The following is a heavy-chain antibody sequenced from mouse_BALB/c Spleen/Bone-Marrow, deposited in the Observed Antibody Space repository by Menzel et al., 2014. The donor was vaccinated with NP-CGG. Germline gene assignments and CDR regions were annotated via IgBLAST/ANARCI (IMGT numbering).Heavy chain of an antibody. J-gene: IGHJ2*01. CDR1: GFNIKDTY. D-gene: IGHD2-10*02. V-gene: IGHV14-3*02. CDR2: IDPANGNT. Sequence: VHVKQSGAELVKPGASVKLSCTASGFNIKDTYMHWVKQRPEQGLEWIGRIDPANGNTKYDPKFQGKATITADTSSNTAYLQLSSPTSEDTAVYYCALLYGNYDYWGQGTTLTVSS. CDR3: ALLYGNYDY.